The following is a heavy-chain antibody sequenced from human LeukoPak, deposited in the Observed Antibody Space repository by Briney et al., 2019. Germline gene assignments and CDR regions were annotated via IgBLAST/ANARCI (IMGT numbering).Heavy chain of an antibody. V-gene: IGHV4-39*07. J-gene: IGHJ4*02. CDR3: ARVLGYCTNGVCFAFDY. Sequence: SETLSLTCTVSDGSISSSSYYWGWIRQPPGKGLEWIGNINYSGSTYYNPSLKSRVTISVDTSKNQFSLKLSSVTAADTAVYYCARVLGYCTNGVCFAFDYWGQGTLVTVSS. CDR2: INYSGST. D-gene: IGHD2-8*01. CDR1: DGSISSSSYY.